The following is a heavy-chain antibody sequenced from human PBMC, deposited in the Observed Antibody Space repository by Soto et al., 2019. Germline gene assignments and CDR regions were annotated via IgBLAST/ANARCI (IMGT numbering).Heavy chain of an antibody. J-gene: IGHJ4*02. D-gene: IGHD1-26*01. Sequence: ASVKVSCKASGYTFTGYYMHWVRQAPGQGLEWMGWINPNSGGTNYAQKFQGWVTMTRDTSISTAYMELSRLRSDDTAVYYCARDDSGFSGSQYIDYFNYWGQGALVTVYS. V-gene: IGHV1-2*04. CDR1: GYTFTGYY. CDR2: INPNSGGT. CDR3: ARDDSGFSGSQYIDYFNY.